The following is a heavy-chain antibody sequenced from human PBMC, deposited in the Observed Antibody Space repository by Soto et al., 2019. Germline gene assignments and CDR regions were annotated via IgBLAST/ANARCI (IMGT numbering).Heavy chain of an antibody. V-gene: IGHV1-69*06. CDR3: ARTSRAVVWGYLTAYPTGTVGWLDP. Sequence: ASVKVSCKSSGDTFSSYAISWVRQAPGQGLEWMGGIIPIFGTANYAQKFQGRVTITADKSTSTAYMELSSLRSEDTAVYYCARTSRAVVWGYLTAYPTGTVGWLDPWGQGTLVTVSS. J-gene: IGHJ5*02. CDR1: GDTFSSYA. CDR2: IIPIFGTA. D-gene: IGHD2-15*01.